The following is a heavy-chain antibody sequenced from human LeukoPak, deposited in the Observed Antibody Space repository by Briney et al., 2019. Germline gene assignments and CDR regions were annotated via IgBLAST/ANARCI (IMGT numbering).Heavy chain of an antibody. CDR1: GGSISSNKYY. J-gene: IGHJ3*02. CDR3: ATPYSGGYHGLDI. CDR2: IYYSGST. D-gene: IGHD1-26*01. V-gene: IGHV4-39*01. Sequence: KASETLSLTCTVSGGSISSNKYYWGWIRQPPGKGLEWIGSIYYSGSTYYNPPLKSRVTISVDTSKNQFSLKLSSVTAADTAVYYCATPYSGGYHGLDIWGQGTMVTVSS.